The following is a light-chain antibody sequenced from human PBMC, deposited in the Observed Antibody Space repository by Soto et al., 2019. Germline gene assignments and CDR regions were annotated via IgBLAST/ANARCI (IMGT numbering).Light chain of an antibody. V-gene: IGKV1-12*01. CDR3: QQANSYPWT. CDR1: QGVSDW. J-gene: IGKJ1*01. CDR2: GSS. Sequence: EIQMTQSPSSVSASVGYSVTVTCRASQGVSDWVAWYQQKPAEAPKLLIYGSSSLLSGVPSRFSGTRSGTDFTLTISSLQPEDFATYYCQQANSYPWTFGQRTNVDI.